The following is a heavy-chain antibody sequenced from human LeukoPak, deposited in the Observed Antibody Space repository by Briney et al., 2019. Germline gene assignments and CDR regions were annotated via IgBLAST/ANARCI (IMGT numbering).Heavy chain of an antibody. D-gene: IGHD1-26*01. Sequence: GGSLRLSCAASGFTFDAYGMTWVRQAPGKGLEWVSNINWNGGSTGYADSVKGRFTISRDNAKNSLYLQMNSLRAEDTALYHCARTRYSGRYGGVDYWGQGTLITVSS. CDR1: GFTFDAYG. V-gene: IGHV3-20*01. CDR2: INWNGGST. CDR3: ARTRYSGRYGGVDY. J-gene: IGHJ4*02.